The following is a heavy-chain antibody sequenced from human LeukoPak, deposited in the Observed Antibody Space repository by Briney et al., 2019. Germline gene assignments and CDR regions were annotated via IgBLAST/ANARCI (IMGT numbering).Heavy chain of an antibody. CDR3: ARDLGGIYFDY. J-gene: IGHJ4*02. Sequence: SETLSLACTVSDASISGYYWSWIRQPPGKGLEWIGSIHFSGSTNYNPSLRSRVTISVDTSKNQLSLKLSSVTAADTAVYYCARDLGGIYFDYWGQGTLVTVSS. CDR2: IHFSGST. D-gene: IGHD1-26*01. V-gene: IGHV4-59*01. CDR1: DASISGYY.